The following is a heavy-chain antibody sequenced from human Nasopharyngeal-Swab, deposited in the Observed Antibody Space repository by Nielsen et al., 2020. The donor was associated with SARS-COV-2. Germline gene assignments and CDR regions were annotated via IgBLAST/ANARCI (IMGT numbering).Heavy chain of an antibody. CDR2: IIPIFGTA. V-gene: IGHV1-69*13. D-gene: IGHD3-9*01. Sequence: SVKVSCKASGGSFSSQAISGVRQAAAQGLEWMGVIIPIFGTANYAQKLQGRVTITADESTSTAYLELSSLRSEDTAVYYCERDQGLLTGYMYNWFDPWGQGTLVTVSP. CDR3: ERDQGLLTGYMYNWFDP. CDR1: GGSFSSQA. J-gene: IGHJ5*02.